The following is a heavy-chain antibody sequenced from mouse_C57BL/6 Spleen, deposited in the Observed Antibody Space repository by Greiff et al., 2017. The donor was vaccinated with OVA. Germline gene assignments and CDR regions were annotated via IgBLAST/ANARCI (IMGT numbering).Heavy chain of an antibody. CDR1: GYSFTGYY. CDR2: INPSTGGT. D-gene: IGHD1-1*01. J-gene: IGHJ1*03. V-gene: IGHV1-42*01. CDR3: ARDYGSRWYFEV. Sequence: EVQLQESGPELVKPGASVKISCKASGYSFTGYYMNWVKQSPEKSLEWIGEINPSTGGTTYNQKFKAKATLTVDKSSSTAYMPLKSLTSEDSAVYYCARDYGSRWYFEVWGTGTTVTVSS.